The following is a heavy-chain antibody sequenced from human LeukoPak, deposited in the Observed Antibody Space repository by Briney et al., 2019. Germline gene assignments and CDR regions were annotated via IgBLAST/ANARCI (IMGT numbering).Heavy chain of an antibody. CDR1: GGSVSSGSYF. V-gene: IGHV4-61*01. CDR3: ARASSYYGMDV. D-gene: IGHD6-6*01. CDR2: IYYSGST. J-gene: IGHJ6*02. Sequence: SETLSLTCPVSGGSVSSGSYFWSWIRQPPGKGLEWIGYIYYSGSTYYNPSLKSRVTISVDTSKNQFSLKLSSVTAADTAVYYCARASSYYGMDVWGQGTTVTVSS.